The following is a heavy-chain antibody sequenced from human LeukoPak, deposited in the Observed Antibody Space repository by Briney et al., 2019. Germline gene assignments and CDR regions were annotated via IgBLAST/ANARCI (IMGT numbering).Heavy chain of an antibody. D-gene: IGHD1-7*01. CDR2: ITGSGGTT. V-gene: IGHV3-23*01. CDR3: ASEGTTLADAFDI. CDR1: GFTFSNYA. J-gene: IGHJ3*02. Sequence: GGSLRLTCAASGFTFSNYAMSWVRQAPGKGLEWVSGITGSGGTTYYADSVKGRFTISRDNSKNTLYVQMNSLRVEDTAVYYCASEGTTLADAFDIWGQGTMVTVSS.